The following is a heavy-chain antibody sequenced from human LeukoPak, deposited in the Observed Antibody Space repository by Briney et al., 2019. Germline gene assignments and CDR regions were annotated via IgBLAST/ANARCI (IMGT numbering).Heavy chain of an antibody. V-gene: IGHV3-9*01. CDR3: AKDISPLRFLEWPPGNYFDY. J-gene: IGHJ4*02. CDR1: GFTFDDYA. D-gene: IGHD3-3*01. CDR2: ISWNSGSI. Sequence: GRSLRLSCAASGFTFDDYAMHWVRQAPGKGLEWVSGISWNSGSIGYADSVKGRFTISRDNAKNSLYLQMNSLRAEDTALYYCAKDISPLRFLEWPPGNYFDYWGQGTLVTVSS.